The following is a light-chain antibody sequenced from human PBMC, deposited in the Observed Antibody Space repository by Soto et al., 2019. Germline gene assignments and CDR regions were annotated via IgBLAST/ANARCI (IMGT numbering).Light chain of an antibody. V-gene: IGLV1-44*01. CDR3: SSYTSSSTYV. CDR2: SDD. Sequence: QSVLTQPPSASGTPGQGVTISCSGSISNIGSKTVKWYQQFPGTAPQLLIYSDDQRPSGVPDRFSGSKSGNTASLTISGLLAEDEADYYCSSYTSSSTYVFGTGTKVTVL. CDR1: ISNIGSKT. J-gene: IGLJ1*01.